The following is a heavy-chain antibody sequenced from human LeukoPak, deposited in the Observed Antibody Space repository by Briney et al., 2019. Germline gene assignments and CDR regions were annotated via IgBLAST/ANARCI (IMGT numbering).Heavy chain of an antibody. V-gene: IGHV4-39*07. D-gene: IGHD6-13*01. CDR3: ARDKDSAAGTFDY. CDR1: GGSLSSSSYY. CDR2: IYYSGST. J-gene: IGHJ4*02. Sequence: SETLSLTCTVSGGSLSSSSYYWGWIRQPPGKGLEWIGSIYYSGSTYYNPSLKSRVTISVDTSKNQFSLKLSSVTAADTAVYYCARDKDSAAGTFDYWGQGTLVTVSS.